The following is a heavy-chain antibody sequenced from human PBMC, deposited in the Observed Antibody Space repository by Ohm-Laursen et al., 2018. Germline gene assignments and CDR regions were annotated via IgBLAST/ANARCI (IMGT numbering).Heavy chain of an antibody. V-gene: IGHV4-59*08. CDR3: ARHLKDPNTSTGYYYYGMDV. Sequence: SETLSLTCTVSGGSISSYYWSWIRQPPGKGLEWIGYIYYSGGTNYNPSLKSRVTISVDTSKNQFSLKLSSVTAADTAVYYCARHLKDPNTSTGYYYYGMDVWGQGTTVTVSS. D-gene: IGHD1-1*01. CDR2: IYYSGGT. J-gene: IGHJ6*02. CDR1: GGSISSYY.